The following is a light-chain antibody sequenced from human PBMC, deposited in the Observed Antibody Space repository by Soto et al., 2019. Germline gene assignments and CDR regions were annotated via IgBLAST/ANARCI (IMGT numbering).Light chain of an antibody. CDR3: QHYDNSPLT. Sequence: RARREWKPRKRVLSSSNNKNYLAWYQQKPGQPPKVLIYWASTRESGVPYRFSGRGSGTHLTLTTCSLQPADLAAYYCQHYDNSPLTFGGGTKVDIK. V-gene: IGKV4-1*01. J-gene: IGKJ4*01. CDR1: KRVLSSSNNKNY. CDR2: WAS.